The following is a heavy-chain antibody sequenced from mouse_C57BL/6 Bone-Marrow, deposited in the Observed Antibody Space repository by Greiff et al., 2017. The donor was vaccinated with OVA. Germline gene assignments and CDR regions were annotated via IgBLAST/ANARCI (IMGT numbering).Heavy chain of an antibody. CDR1: GFSLTSYG. CDR3: SRNGNERAMDY. Sequence: QVQLQQSGPGLVQPSQSLSITCTVSGFSLTSYGVHWVRQSPGKGLEWLGVIWSGGSTDYNAALISRLSISKDNYKSQIVIKMNSQQADDTDIYYCSRNGNERAMDYWGQGTSVTVTS. V-gene: IGHV2-2*01. D-gene: IGHD2-1*01. CDR2: IWSGGST. J-gene: IGHJ4*01.